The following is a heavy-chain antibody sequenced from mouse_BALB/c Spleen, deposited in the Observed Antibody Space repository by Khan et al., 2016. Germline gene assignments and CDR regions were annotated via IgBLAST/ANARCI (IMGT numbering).Heavy chain of an antibody. Sequence: EVKLRESGGGLVQPGGSLKLSCAASGFGFSRYWMRWVRQAPGKGLEWIGEINPDSSTINYTPSLKDKFIISRDNANNTLYLQMSKVRSEDTTLYYCARAGYYGYLAYWGQGTLVTVSA. CDR1: GFGFSRYW. CDR3: ARAGYYGYLAY. D-gene: IGHD1-1*01. CDR2: INPDSSTI. J-gene: IGHJ3*01. V-gene: IGHV4-1*02.